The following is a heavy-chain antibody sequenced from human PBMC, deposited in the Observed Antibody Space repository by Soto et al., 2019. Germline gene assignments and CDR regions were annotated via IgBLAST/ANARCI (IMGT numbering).Heavy chain of an antibody. Sequence: PSETLSLTCTVSGGSISSDYRSWIRQPPGKGLEWIGYIYYSGSTNYNPSLKSRVTISVDTSKNQFSLKLTAVTAADTAVYYCARDGSGYYVAHFDYWGQGTLVTVSS. D-gene: IGHD3-22*01. CDR1: GGSISSDY. V-gene: IGHV4-59*01. CDR2: IYYSGST. J-gene: IGHJ4*02. CDR3: ARDGSGYYVAHFDY.